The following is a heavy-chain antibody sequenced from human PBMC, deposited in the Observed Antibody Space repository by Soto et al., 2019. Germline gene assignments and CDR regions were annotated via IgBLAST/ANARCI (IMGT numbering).Heavy chain of an antibody. V-gene: IGHV1-2*04. Sequence: GASVQVSCKASGYTFTGYYMYWVRQAPGQGLEWMGWINPNSGGTNYAQKFQGWVTMTRDTSTSTAYMELSRLRSDDTAVYYCARDLPGYYYGMNVWGQGTTVTVSS. CDR2: INPNSGGT. J-gene: IGHJ6*02. CDR3: ARDLPGYYYGMNV. CDR1: GYTFTGYY.